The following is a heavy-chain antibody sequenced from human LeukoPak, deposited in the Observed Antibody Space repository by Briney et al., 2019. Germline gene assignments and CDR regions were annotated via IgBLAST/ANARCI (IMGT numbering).Heavy chain of an antibody. CDR3: ARHTSMAHFDY. D-gene: IGHD5-18*01. J-gene: IGHJ4*02. CDR1: GGSISSRTYY. CDR2: IYYSGST. V-gene: IGHV4-61*05. Sequence: PSETLSLTCTVSGGSISSRTYYWGWIRQPPGKGLEWIGYIYYSGSTNYNPSLKSRVTISVDTSKNQFSLRLSSVTAADTAVYYCARHTSMAHFDYWGQGTLVTVSS.